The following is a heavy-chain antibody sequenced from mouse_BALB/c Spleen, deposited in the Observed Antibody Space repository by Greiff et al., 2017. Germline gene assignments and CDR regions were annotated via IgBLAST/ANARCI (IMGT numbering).Heavy chain of an antibody. V-gene: IGHV5-17*02. Sequence: EVKVVESGGGLVQPGGSRKLSCAASGFTFSSFGMHWVRQAPEKGLEWVAYISSGSSTIYYADTVKGRFTISRDNPKNTLFLQMTSLRSEDTAMYYCARSDYYGSRFLYAMDYWGQGTSVTVSS. CDR2: ISSGSSTI. CDR1: GFTFSSFG. D-gene: IGHD1-1*01. CDR3: ARSDYYGSRFLYAMDY. J-gene: IGHJ4*01.